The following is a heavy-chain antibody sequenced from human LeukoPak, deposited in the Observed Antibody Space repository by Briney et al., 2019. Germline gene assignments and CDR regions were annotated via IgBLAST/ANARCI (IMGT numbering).Heavy chain of an antibody. J-gene: IGHJ4*02. Sequence: SETLSLTCTVSGGSISSYYWSWIRQPAGKGLEWIGRIYTSGSTNYNPSLKSRVTMSVDTSRNQFSLKLSSVTAADTAVYYCSAEYSSSSANYWGQGTLVTVSS. V-gene: IGHV4-4*07. CDR2: IYTSGST. CDR3: SAEYSSSSANY. D-gene: IGHD6-6*01. CDR1: GGSISSYY.